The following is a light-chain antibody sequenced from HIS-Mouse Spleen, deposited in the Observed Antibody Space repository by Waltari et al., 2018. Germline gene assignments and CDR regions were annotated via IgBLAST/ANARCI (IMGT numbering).Light chain of an antibody. J-gene: IGLJ2*01. Sequence: SYELTQPPSVSVSPGQTARITCSGDALPKKYAYWYQQKSGQAPVLVIYVASKRPSGIPGRFSGSSSGTMATLTISGDQVEDEADYYCYSTDSSGNHRVFGGGTKLTVL. CDR2: VAS. CDR1: ALPKKY. CDR3: YSTDSSGNHRV. V-gene: IGLV3-10*01.